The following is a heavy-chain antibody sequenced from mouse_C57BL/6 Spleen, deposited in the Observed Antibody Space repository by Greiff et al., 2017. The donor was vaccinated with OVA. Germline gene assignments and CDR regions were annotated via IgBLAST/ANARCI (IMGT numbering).Heavy chain of an antibody. CDR2: ISGGGGNT. V-gene: IGHV5-9*01. Sequence: DVHLVESGGGLVKPGGSLKLSCAASGFTFSSYTMSWVRQTPEKRLEWVATISGGGGNTYYPDSVKGRFTISRDNAKNTLYLQMSSLRSEDTALYYCARDYGNLDYWGQGTTLTVSS. CDR1: GFTFSSYT. CDR3: ARDYGNLDY. J-gene: IGHJ2*01. D-gene: IGHD2-1*01.